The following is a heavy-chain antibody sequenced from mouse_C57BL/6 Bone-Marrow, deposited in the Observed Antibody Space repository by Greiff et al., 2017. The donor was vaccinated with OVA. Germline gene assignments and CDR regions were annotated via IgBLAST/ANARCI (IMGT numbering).Heavy chain of an antibody. CDR1: GYTFTSYG. D-gene: IGHD2-1*01. CDR2: IYPRSGNT. CDR3: ASWEGNPAWFAY. Sequence: QVQLQQSGAELARPGASVKLSCKASGYTFTSYGISWVKQRTGQGLEWIGEIYPRSGNTYYKEKVKGKDTLTADKSSSTAYMVLRSLTSEDSAVYFCASWEGNPAWFAYWGQGTLVTVSA. J-gene: IGHJ3*01. V-gene: IGHV1-81*01.